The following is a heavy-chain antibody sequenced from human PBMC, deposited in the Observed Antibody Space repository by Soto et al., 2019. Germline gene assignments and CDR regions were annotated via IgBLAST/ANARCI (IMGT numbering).Heavy chain of an antibody. V-gene: IGHV1-69*06. CDR2: IIPIFGTA. CDR3: AGVWGIAVADGGFFDY. D-gene: IGHD6-19*01. CDR1: GGTFSSYA. J-gene: IGHJ4*02. Sequence: KVSCKASGGTFSSYAISWVRQAPGQGLEWMGGIIPIFGTANYAQKFQGRVTITADKSTSTAYMGLSSLRSEDTAVYYCAGVWGIAVADGGFFDYWGQGTLVTVSS.